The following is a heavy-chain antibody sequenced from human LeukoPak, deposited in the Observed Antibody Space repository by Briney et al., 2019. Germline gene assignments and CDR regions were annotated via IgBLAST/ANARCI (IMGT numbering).Heavy chain of an antibody. CDR2: ISHSSSYI. CDR3: AKVGDYDILTGYYSPPYYYYYMDV. V-gene: IGHV3-21*04. CDR1: GFTFTSYG. Sequence: GGSLRLSCAASGFTFTSYGMTWVRQAPGKGLEWVSSISHSSSYIYYADSVKGRFTISRDNAKNSLYLQMNSLRAEDTAVYYCAKVGDYDILTGYYSPPYYYYYMDVWGKGTTVTISS. J-gene: IGHJ6*03. D-gene: IGHD3-9*01.